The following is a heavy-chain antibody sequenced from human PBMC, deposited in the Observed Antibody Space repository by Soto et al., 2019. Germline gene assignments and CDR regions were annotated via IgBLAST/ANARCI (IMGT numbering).Heavy chain of an antibody. J-gene: IGHJ4*02. V-gene: IGHV4-31*03. CDR2: IYYSGST. CDR3: ARGHTYFDSSGYFSY. D-gene: IGHD3-22*01. Sequence: PSETLSLTCTVSGGSISSGGYYWSWIRQHPGKGLEWIGYIYYSGSTYYNPSLKSRVTISVDTSKNQFSLKLSSVTAADTAVYYCARGHTYFDSSGYFSYWGQGXLVTVSS. CDR1: GGSISSGGYY.